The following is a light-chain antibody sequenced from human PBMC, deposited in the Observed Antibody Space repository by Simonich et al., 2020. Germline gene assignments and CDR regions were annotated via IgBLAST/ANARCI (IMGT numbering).Light chain of an antibody. Sequence: EIVMTQSPATLSVSPGERATLSCRASQSVSSNLAWYQQKPGQAPRLLIYGAATRAPGIPARFSGSGSGTEFTLTISRMQSEDFAVYYCQQYGSSPETFGQGTKVEIK. J-gene: IGKJ1*01. CDR3: QQYGSSPET. CDR2: GAA. V-gene: IGKV3-15*01. CDR1: QSVSSN.